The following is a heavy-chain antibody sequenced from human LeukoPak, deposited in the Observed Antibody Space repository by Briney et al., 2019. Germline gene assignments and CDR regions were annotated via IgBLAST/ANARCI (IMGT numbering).Heavy chain of an antibody. Sequence: SETLSLTCAVYGGSFSGYYWSWIRQPPGKGLEWIGEINHSGSTNYNPSLKSRVTISVDTSKNQFSLKLSSVTAADTAVYYCASHGDYFFDYWGQGTLVTVSS. D-gene: IGHD4-17*01. J-gene: IGHJ4*02. V-gene: IGHV4-34*01. CDR2: INHSGST. CDR3: ASHGDYFFDY. CDR1: GGSFSGYY.